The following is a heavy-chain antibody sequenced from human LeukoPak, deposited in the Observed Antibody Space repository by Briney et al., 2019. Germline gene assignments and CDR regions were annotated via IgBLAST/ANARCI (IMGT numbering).Heavy chain of an antibody. CDR2: ISAYNGNT. V-gene: IGHV1-18*01. J-gene: IGHJ4*02. CDR3: ARVPFQGYFDY. Sequence: ASVKVSCKASDYTFTSYGISWVRQAPGQGLEWMGWISAYNGNTNYAQKLQGRVTMTTDTSTSTAYMELRCLRSNDTAVYYCARVPFQGYFDYWGQGTLVTVSS. CDR1: DYTFTSYG.